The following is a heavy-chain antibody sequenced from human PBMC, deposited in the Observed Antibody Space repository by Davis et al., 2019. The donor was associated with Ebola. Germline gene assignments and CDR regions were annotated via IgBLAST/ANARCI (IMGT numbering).Heavy chain of an antibody. CDR3: ARTQGSARSYSMDV. D-gene: IGHD6-6*01. J-gene: IGHJ6*02. CDR2: ISSSGSTI. CDR1: GFTFSSYE. V-gene: IGHV3-48*03. Sequence: GESLKISCAASGFTFSSYEMNWVRQAPGKGLEWVSYISSSGSTIYYADSVKGRFTISRDNAKNSLYLQMNSLRAEDTAVYYCARTQGSARSYSMDVWGQGTTVTVSS.